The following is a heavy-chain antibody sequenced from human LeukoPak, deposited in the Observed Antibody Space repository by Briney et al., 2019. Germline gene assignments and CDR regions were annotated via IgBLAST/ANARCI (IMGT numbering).Heavy chain of an antibody. CDR2: ISYDGSNK. Sequence: GGSLRLSCAASGFTFSSYSMHWVRQAPGKGLEWVAVISYDGSNKYYADSVKGRFTISRDNSKNTLYLQMNSLRAEDTAVYYCAKDPLYCSGGSCYSFDYWGQGTLVTVSS. CDR3: AKDPLYCSGGSCYSFDY. J-gene: IGHJ4*02. D-gene: IGHD2-15*01. CDR1: GFTFSSYS. V-gene: IGHV3-30*18.